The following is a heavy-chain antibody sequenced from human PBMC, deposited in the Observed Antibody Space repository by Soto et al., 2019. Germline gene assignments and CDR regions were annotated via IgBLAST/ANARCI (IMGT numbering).Heavy chain of an antibody. CDR2: ISSTSSAR. CDR3: ARDSDIYNGMDV. J-gene: IGHJ6*02. D-gene: IGHD3-9*01. Sequence: GGSLRLPCAASGFTFSVHSMNWVRRAPGKGLEWVSYISSTSSARYYADSVRGRFTISRDNVKYSLYLQMNSLTDEDTAVYNCARDSDIYNGMDVWRQGTTVTVSS. CDR1: GFTFSVHS. V-gene: IGHV3-48*02.